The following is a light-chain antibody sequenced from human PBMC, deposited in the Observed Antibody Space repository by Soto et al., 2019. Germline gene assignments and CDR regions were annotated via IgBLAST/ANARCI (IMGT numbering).Light chain of an antibody. Sequence: QTVVTQEPSFSVSPGGTVTLTCGLTSGSVSILSYPSWYQQTPGQTPRKLIYSTYTRSSGVPDRVSGSILGTQAALTITGAQAEDESHYYCALYLGSGIMVFGGGTKLTV. CDR2: STY. CDR3: ALYLGSGIMV. J-gene: IGLJ3*02. CDR1: SGSVSILSY. V-gene: IGLV8-61*01.